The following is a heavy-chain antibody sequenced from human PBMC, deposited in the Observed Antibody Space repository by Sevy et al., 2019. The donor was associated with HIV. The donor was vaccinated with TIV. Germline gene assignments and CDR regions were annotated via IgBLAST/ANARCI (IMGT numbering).Heavy chain of an antibody. Sequence: ASVKVSGKASGYTFTSYGISWVRQAPGQGLEWMGWISAYNGNTNYAQKLQGRVTMTTDTSTSKAYMELRSLRSDDTAVYYCARDEEQLTYYYYGMDVWGQGTTVTVSS. D-gene: IGHD6-6*01. CDR1: GYTFTSYG. CDR3: ARDEEQLTYYYYGMDV. V-gene: IGHV1-18*01. CDR2: ISAYNGNT. J-gene: IGHJ6*02.